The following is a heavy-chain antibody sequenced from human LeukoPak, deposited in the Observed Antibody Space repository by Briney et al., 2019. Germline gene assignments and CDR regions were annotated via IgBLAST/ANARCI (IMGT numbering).Heavy chain of an antibody. CDR1: GFTVSSNY. D-gene: IGHD3-3*01. CDR3: AKTYYDFWSGSGCFDY. Sequence: GGSLRLSCAASGFTVSSNYMSWVRQAPGKGLEWVSVIYSGGSTYYADSVRGRFTISRDNSKNTLYLQMNSLRAEDTAVYYCAKTYYDFWSGSGCFDYWGQGTLVTVSS. CDR2: IYSGGST. V-gene: IGHV3-53*05. J-gene: IGHJ4*02.